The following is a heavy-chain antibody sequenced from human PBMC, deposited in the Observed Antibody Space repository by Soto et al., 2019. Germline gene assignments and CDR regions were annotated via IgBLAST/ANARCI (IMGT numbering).Heavy chain of an antibody. CDR3: ARLSSSNYYYYGMDV. V-gene: IGHV2-70*01. J-gene: IGHJ6*02. CDR2: IDWDDDK. D-gene: IGHD6-13*01. CDR1: GFSLSTSGMC. Sequence: SGPTLVNPTQTLTLTCTFSGFSLSTSGMCVSWIRQPPGKALEWLALIDWDDDKYYSTSLKTRLTISKDTSKNQVVLTMTNMDPVDTATYYCARLSSSNYYYYGMDVWGQGTTVTVSS.